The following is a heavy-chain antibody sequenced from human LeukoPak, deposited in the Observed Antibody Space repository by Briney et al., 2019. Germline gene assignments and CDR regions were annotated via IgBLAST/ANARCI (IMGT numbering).Heavy chain of an antibody. CDR2: IRSKAYGGTT. Sequence: GRSLRLSCSGSGFTFGDHPMSWVRQAPGKGLEWVGFIRSKAYGGTTEYAASLKGRFSISRDDSKNIAYLQMSSLETEDTDVECCARGPICVWLYYGIDVWGQGTTVT. D-gene: IGHD3-16*01. CDR3: ARGPICVWLYYGIDV. V-gene: IGHV3-49*04. CDR1: GFTFGDHP. J-gene: IGHJ6*02.